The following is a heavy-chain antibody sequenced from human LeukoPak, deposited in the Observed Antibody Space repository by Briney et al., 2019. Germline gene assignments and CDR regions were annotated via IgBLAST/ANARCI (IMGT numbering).Heavy chain of an antibody. D-gene: IGHD6-19*01. J-gene: IGHJ4*02. CDR3: ARRDNTGWLFDY. Sequence: GESLKISCKGSGYNFSNYWIGWVRQMPGKGLEWMGIIYPGDSDTRYSPSFQGQVTISADKSISTAYLQWSSLKASEIAMYYCARRDNTGWLFDYWGQGTLVTVSS. CDR1: GYNFSNYW. CDR2: IYPGDSDT. V-gene: IGHV5-51*01.